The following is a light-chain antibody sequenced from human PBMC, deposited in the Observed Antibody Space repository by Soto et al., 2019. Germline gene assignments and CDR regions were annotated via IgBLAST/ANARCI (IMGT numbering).Light chain of an antibody. J-gene: IGKJ1*01. CDR1: QSLIKY. Sequence: EIVLTQSPATLSLSPRERATLSCTASQSLIKYLAWYQQKPGQAPRLLIYEGSERASGVPARFSGGGSGTEFTLINTSREPEDFGVYYCQQRYTCPWTFGQGTKVEMK. V-gene: IGKV3-11*01. CDR3: QQRYTCPWT. CDR2: EGS.